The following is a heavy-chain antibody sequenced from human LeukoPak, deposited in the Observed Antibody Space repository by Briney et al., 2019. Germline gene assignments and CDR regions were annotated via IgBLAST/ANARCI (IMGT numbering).Heavy chain of an antibody. D-gene: IGHD3-10*01. CDR2: IKQDGSEQ. J-gene: IGHJ5*02. V-gene: IGHV3-7*01. Sequence: GGSLRLSCAASGFTFSSYAMHWVCQAPGKGLEWVANIKQDGSEQYYVDSVKGRFTISRDNAKNSLSLQMNSLRAEDTAVYYCARPLMYYYGSETYFWFDPWGQGTLVTVSS. CDR3: ARPLMYYYGSETYFWFDP. CDR1: GFTFSSYA.